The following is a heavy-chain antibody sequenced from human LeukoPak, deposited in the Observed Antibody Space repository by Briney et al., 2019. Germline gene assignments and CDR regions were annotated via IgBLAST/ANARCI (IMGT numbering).Heavy chain of an antibody. D-gene: IGHD3-22*01. J-gene: IGHJ4*02. Sequence: PGGSLRLSCAASGFTFDDYGMSWVRQAPGKGLVWVSRINSDGSSTSYADSVKGRFTISRDNSKNTLYLQMNSLRAEDTAVYYCAKDNRRISGGYPIDYWGQGTLVTVSS. CDR2: INSDGSST. CDR3: AKDNRRISGGYPIDY. V-gene: IGHV3-74*01. CDR1: GFTFDDYG.